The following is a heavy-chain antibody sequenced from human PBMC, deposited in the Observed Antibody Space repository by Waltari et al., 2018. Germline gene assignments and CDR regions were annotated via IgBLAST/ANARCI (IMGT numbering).Heavy chain of an antibody. V-gene: IGHV4-4*02. Sequence: QLRLQESGPGLVKPSGTLSLTCGVFGDSVSSSYWWIWVRQPPGKGLAWIGQVHGSGRSNSNPSFASRVTVSLDTSKNEISLRLSSATASDTAVYYCARDRGRGLYLDSWGPGTQVTVS. CDR2: VHGSGRS. J-gene: IGHJ4*02. D-gene: IGHD2-15*01. CDR3: ARDRGRGLYLDS. CDR1: GDSVSSSYW.